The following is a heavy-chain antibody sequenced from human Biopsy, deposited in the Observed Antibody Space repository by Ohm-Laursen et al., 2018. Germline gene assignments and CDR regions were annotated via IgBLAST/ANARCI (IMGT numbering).Heavy chain of an antibody. CDR2: INPSGSTT. CDR3: ATPFQYYDSWGGYPPFDH. J-gene: IGHJ4*02. CDR1: GYSFTSYY. D-gene: IGHD3-3*01. Sequence: GASVKVSCKASGYSFTSYYMHWVRQAPGQGLEWMGMINPSGSTTSYPQIFQGRVTMTRDTSKSTVYMELSNLKSEDTAVYYCATPFQYYDSWGGYPPFDHWGQGTLVTVSS. V-gene: IGHV1-46*01.